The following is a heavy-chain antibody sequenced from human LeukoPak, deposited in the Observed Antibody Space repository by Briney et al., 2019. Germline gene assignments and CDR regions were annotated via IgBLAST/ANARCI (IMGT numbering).Heavy chain of an antibody. J-gene: IGHJ4*02. CDR3: ASRPRDITSYSYSFYFDS. CDR1: GGSISSSSYY. V-gene: IGHV4-39*07. D-gene: IGHD2/OR15-2a*01. Sequence: SETLSLTCTVPGGSISSSSYYWGWIRQPPGKGLEWIGSIYYSGSTYYNPSLKSRVTISVDTSKNQVSLEVSSATAADTAVYYCASRPRDITSYSYSFYFDSWGQGTLVTVSS. CDR2: IYYSGST.